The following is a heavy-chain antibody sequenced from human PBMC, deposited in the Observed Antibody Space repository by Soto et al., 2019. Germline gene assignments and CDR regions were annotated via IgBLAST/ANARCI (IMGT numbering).Heavy chain of an antibody. Sequence: PSETLSLTCAGSGGSISSGGYSWSWIRQPPGKGLEWIGYIYHSGSTYYNPSLKSRVTISVDRSKNQFSLKLSSVTAADTAVYYCARYYYDSSGYQYYFDYWGQGTLVTVSS. CDR1: GGSISSGGYS. D-gene: IGHD3-22*01. CDR3: ARYYYDSSGYQYYFDY. J-gene: IGHJ4*02. V-gene: IGHV4-30-2*02. CDR2: IYHSGST.